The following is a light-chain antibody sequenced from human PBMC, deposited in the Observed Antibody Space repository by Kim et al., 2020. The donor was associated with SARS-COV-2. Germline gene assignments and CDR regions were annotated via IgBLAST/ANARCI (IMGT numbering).Light chain of an antibody. CDR2: GAS. CDR1: QGTSRW. J-gene: IGKJ3*01. Sequence: ASVGVTVIITCRASQGTSRWLAWYQQKSEKAPKSLLYGASNLQSGVPSRFSASGSVTDFTLTISNLQPEDFATYYCQQYNSYPPTFGPGTKVDIK. V-gene: IGKV1D-16*01. CDR3: QQYNSYPPT.